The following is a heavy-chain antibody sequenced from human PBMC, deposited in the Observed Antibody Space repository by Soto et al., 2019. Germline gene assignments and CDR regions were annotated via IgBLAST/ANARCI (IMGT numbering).Heavy chain of an antibody. CDR1: GGTFSSYA. Sequence: SVKVSCKASGGTFSSYAISWMRQAPGQGLEWMGGIIPIFGTANYAQKFQGRVTITADKSTSTAYMELSSLRSEDTAVYYCARDLGCSGGSCYSNDYWGQGTLVTVSS. J-gene: IGHJ4*02. CDR2: IIPIFGTA. D-gene: IGHD2-15*01. V-gene: IGHV1-69*06. CDR3: ARDLGCSGGSCYSNDY.